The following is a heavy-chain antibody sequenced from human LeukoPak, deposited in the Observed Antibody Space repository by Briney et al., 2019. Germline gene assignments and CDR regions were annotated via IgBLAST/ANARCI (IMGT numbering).Heavy chain of an antibody. Sequence: GGSLRLSCAASGFTFSSYSMNWVRQAPGKGLEWVSYISSSGNTIYYADSVKGRFTISRDNAKNSLYLQMNSLRAEDTAVYYCAKGSDYDPPYYYYYMDVWGKGTTVTISS. J-gene: IGHJ6*03. CDR1: GFTFSSYS. D-gene: IGHD5-12*01. CDR3: AKGSDYDPPYYYYYMDV. CDR2: ISSSGNTI. V-gene: IGHV3-48*01.